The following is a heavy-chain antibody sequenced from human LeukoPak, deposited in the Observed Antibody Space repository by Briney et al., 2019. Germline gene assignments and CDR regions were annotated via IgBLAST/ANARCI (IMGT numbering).Heavy chain of an antibody. CDR2: IYYSGST. V-gene: IGHV4-59*08. CDR3: ARAVSGRFDY. CDR1: GGSISSYY. J-gene: IGHJ4*02. D-gene: IGHD6-19*01. Sequence: SETLSLTCTVSGGSISSYYWSWIRQPPGKGLEWTGYIYYSGSTNYNPSLKSRVTISVDTSRNQFSLKLSSVTAADTAIYYCARAVSGRFDYWGQGTLVTVSS.